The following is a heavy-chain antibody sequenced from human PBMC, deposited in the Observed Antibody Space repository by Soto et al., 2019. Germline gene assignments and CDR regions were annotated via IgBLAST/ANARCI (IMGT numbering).Heavy chain of an antibody. Sequence: GGSLMLSCVASGFTFSDYWIHWVCQGPGKGLVWVARNERNGLTTRYADSVKGRFTISRNNARNTVYLEMNGLRVEDTAMYDGARQITVEGGGLELWGQGIMDTLSS. CDR2: NERNGLTT. CDR3: ARQITVEGGGLEL. V-gene: IGHV3-74*01. J-gene: IGHJ1*01. D-gene: IGHD7-27*01. CDR1: GFTFSDYW.